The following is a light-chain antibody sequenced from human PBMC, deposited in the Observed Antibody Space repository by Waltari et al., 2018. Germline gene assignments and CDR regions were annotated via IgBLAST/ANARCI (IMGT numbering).Light chain of an antibody. CDR3: SSYTSSSTLV. CDR2: DVS. Sequence: SALTRPPSVSGSPGQSLPIPCPGTSTSVGGYNDVSWYQQHPGKAPKLMIYDVSNRPSGVSNRFSGSKSGNTASLTISGLQAEDEADYYCSSYTSSSTLVFGGGTKLTVL. CDR1: STSVGGYND. J-gene: IGLJ2*01. V-gene: IGLV2-14*01.